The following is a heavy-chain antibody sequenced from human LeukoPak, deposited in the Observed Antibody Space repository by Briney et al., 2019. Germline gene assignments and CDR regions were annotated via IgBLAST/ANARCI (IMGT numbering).Heavy chain of an antibody. J-gene: IGHJ4*02. CDR1: GFTSSSYS. D-gene: IGHD3-16*01. CDR2: ISRDSGTI. Sequence: GGSLRLSCAASGFTSSSYSVNWVRQAPGKGLEWVSIISRDSGTIIYADSVKGRFTISRDNAMNSLYLQMNSLRAEDTAVYFCAASPPGGPIDYWGQGALVSVSS. CDR3: AASPPGGPIDY. V-gene: IGHV3-21*01.